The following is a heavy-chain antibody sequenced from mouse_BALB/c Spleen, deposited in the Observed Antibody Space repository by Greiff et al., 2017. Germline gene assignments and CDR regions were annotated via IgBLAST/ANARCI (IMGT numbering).Heavy chain of an antibody. Sequence: QVQLKQSGAELAKPGASVKMSCKASGYTFTSYWMHWVKQRPGQGLEWIGYINPSTGYTEYNQKFKDKATLTADKSSSTAYMQLSSLTSEDSAVYYCARYGLLRYWFAYWGQGTLVTVSA. V-gene: IGHV1-7*01. J-gene: IGHJ3*01. CDR2: INPSTGYT. CDR3: ARYGLLRYWFAY. D-gene: IGHD1-1*01. CDR1: GYTFTSYW.